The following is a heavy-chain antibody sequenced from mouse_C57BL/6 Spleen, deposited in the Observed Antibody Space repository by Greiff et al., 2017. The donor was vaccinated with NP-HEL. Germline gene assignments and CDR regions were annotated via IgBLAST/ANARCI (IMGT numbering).Heavy chain of an antibody. CDR2: IHPNSGST. D-gene: IGHD1-1*01. J-gene: IGHJ2*01. CDR1: GYTFTSYW. CDR3: ASGGPYGSSSLDY. V-gene: IGHV1-64*01. Sequence: VQLQQPGAELVKPGASVKLSCKASGYTFTSYWMHWVKQRPGQGLEWIGMIHPNSGSTNYNEKFKSKATLTVDKSSSTAYMQLSSLTSEDSAVYSWASGGPYGSSSLDYWGQGTTLTVSS.